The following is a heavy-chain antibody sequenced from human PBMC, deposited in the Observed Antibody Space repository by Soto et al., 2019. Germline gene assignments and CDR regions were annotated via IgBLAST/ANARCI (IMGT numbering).Heavy chain of an antibody. J-gene: IGHJ6*02. CDR2: ISAYNGNT. Sequence: ASVKVSCKASGYTFTSYGISWVRQAPGQGLEWMGWISAYNGNTNYAQKLQGRVTMTTDTSTSTAYMELRSLRSDDTAVYYCALVXSSTSCPMYYYYYGMDVWGQGTTVTVSS. CDR3: ALVXSSTSCPMYYYYYGMDV. D-gene: IGHD2-2*01. V-gene: IGHV1-18*01. CDR1: GYTFTSYG.